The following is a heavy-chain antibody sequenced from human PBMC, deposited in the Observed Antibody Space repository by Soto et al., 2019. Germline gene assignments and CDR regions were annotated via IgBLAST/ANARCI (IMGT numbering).Heavy chain of an antibody. V-gene: IGHV4-30-2*01. J-gene: IGHJ5*02. CDR2: IYHSGYT. CDR1: GGSISSGGYA. CDR3: ARDSLTGNYFDP. Sequence: QLQLQESGSGLVKPSQTLSLTCVVSGGSISSGGYAWNWSRQPPGKGLEWIGYIYHSGYTSYNPSLKSRVTISVDKSKNQFSLKLSFVTAADTAVYYCARDSLTGNYFDPWGQGTLVTVSS. D-gene: IGHD1-7*01.